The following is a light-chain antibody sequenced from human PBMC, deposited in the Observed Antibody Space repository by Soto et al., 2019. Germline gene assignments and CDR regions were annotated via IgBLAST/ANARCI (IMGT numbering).Light chain of an antibody. CDR1: QSISSW. CDR3: QQYNSYSWT. V-gene: IGKV1-5*01. Sequence: DIQMTQSPSTLSASVGDRVTITCRASQSISSWLAWYQQKPGKAPKLLIFDASSLKSGVPSRFSGSGSGTEFTLTISSLQPDDFAIYYCQQYNSYSWTFGQGTKVDI. CDR2: DAS. J-gene: IGKJ1*01.